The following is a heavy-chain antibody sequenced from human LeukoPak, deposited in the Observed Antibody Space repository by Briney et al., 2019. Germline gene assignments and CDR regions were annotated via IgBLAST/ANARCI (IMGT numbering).Heavy chain of an antibody. V-gene: IGHV1-2*02. J-gene: IGHJ4*02. CDR3: ARVRIAVAGMEED. Sequence: GASVKVSCKASGYTFTGYYIHWVRQAPGQGLEWMGWINPNSGGTNYAQKLQGRVTMTTDTSTSTAYMELRSLRSDDTAVYYCARVRIAVAGMEEDWGQGTLVTVSS. CDR2: INPNSGGT. D-gene: IGHD6-19*01. CDR1: GYTFTGYY.